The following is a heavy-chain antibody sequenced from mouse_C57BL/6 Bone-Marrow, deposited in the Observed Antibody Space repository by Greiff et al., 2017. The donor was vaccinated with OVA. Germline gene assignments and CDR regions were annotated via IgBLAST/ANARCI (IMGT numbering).Heavy chain of an antibody. D-gene: IGHD2-5*01. CDR3: ARKAYYSNFYFDY. V-gene: IGHV1-42*01. Sequence: EVQRVESGPELVKPGASVKISCKASGYSFTGYYMNWVKQSPEKSLEWIGEINPSTGGTTYNQKFKAKATLTVDKSSSTAYMQLKSLTSEDSAVYYCARKAYYSNFYFDYWGQGTTLTVSS. J-gene: IGHJ2*01. CDR2: INPSTGGT. CDR1: GYSFTGYY.